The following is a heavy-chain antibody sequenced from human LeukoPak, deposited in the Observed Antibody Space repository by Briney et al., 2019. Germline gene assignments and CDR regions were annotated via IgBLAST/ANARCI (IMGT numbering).Heavy chain of an antibody. CDR1: GFTFGDYA. CDR3: TRIVVVAAFDAFDI. CDR2: IRSKAYGGTT. J-gene: IGHJ3*02. D-gene: IGHD2-15*01. V-gene: IGHV3-49*04. Sequence: PGGSLRLSCTASGFTFGDYAMSWVRQALGKGLEWVGFIRSKAYGGTTEYAASVKGRFTISRDDSKSIAYLQMNSLKTEDTAVYYCTRIVVVAAFDAFDIWGQGTMVTVSS.